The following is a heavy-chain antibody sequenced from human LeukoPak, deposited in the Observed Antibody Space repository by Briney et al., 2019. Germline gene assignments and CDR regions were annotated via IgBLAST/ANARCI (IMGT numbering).Heavy chain of an antibody. V-gene: IGHV4-38-2*02. CDR1: DYSISSGYF. D-gene: IGHD3-3*01. CDR3: ARDLGLTISDNWFDP. CDR2: IFHTGSS. Sequence: PSETLSLTCTVSDYSISSGYFWTWIRQPPGKGLEWIGSIFHTGSSYYHPSLKSPVAISVDTSKYQFSLELSSVTAADTAVYYCARDLGLTISDNWFDPWGQGTLVTVSS. J-gene: IGHJ5*02.